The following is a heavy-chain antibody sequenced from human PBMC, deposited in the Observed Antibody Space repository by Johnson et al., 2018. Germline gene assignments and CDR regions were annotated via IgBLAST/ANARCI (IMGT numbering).Heavy chain of an antibody. CDR2: ISPGDSDT. J-gene: IGHJ6*02. CDR1: GYTFTNYW. CDR3: ARQDISSSGYYYYGLDV. Sequence: VQLVESGAEVKKPGESLKISCKGSGYTFTNYWIGWVRQMPGKGLEWMGIISPGDSDTRYSPSFQGQVTISVDKSISTAYLPWSSLKASDTAMYYCARQDISSSGYYYYGLDVWGQGTTVTVSS. V-gene: IGHV5-51*01. D-gene: IGHD6-6*01.